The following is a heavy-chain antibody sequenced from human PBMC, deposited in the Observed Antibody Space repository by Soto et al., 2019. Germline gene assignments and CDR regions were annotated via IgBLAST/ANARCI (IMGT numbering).Heavy chain of an antibody. CDR1: GFTFSSYG. V-gene: IGHV3-30*18. D-gene: IGHD2-2*01. Sequence: QVQLVESGGGVVQPGRSLRLSCAASGFTFSSYGMHWVRQAPGKGLEWVAVISYDGSNKYYADSVKGRFTISRDNSKNTLYLQMNSLRAEDTAVYYCAKERARAEDADYYYYGMDVWGQGTTVTVSS. CDR3: AKERARAEDADYYYYGMDV. J-gene: IGHJ6*02. CDR2: ISYDGSNK.